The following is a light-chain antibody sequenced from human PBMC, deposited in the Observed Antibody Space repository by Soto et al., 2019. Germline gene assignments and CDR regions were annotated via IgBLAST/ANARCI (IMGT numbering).Light chain of an antibody. CDR2: EVT. V-gene: IGLV2-8*01. CDR3: SSYAGSNTVV. J-gene: IGLJ2*01. CDR1: SSDVGGYNY. Sequence: QSALTQPPSASGSPGQSVTISCTGTSSDVGGYNYVSWYQQHPGKAPKLMIYEVTKRPSGVPDRFSYSKSGNTASLTVSGLQAEDEADYYCSSYAGSNTVVFGGRTKVTVL.